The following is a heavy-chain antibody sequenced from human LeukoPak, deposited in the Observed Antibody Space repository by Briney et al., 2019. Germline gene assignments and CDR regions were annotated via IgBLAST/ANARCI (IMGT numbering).Heavy chain of an antibody. J-gene: IGHJ4*02. CDR2: INHSGST. CDR3: ARGPDYYGSGSYYKRKGYFDY. V-gene: IGHV4-34*01. Sequence: SETLSLTCAVHGGSFRGYYWSWIRQPPGKGLEWLGEINHSGSTNYNPSLKSRVTISVDTSKNQFSLKLSSVTAADTAVYYGARGPDYYGSGSYYKRKGYFDYWGQGTLVTVSS. D-gene: IGHD3-10*01. CDR1: GGSFRGYY.